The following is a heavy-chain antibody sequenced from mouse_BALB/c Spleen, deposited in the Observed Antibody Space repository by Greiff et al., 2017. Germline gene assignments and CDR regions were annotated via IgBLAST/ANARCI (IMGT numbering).Heavy chain of an antibody. Sequence: DVKLQESGPGLVKPSQSLSLTCTVTGYSITSDYAWNWIRQFPGNKLEWMGYISYSGSTSYNPSLKSRISITRDTSKNQFFLQLNSVTTEDTATYYCARGGYDPYWYFDVWGAGTTVTVSS. J-gene: IGHJ1*01. V-gene: IGHV3-2*02. CDR2: ISYSGST. D-gene: IGHD2-14*01. CDR1: GYSITSDYA. CDR3: ARGGYDPYWYFDV.